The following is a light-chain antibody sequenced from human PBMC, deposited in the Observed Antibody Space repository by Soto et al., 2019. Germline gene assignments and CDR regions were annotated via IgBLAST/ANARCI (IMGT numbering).Light chain of an antibody. V-gene: IGKV3-11*01. CDR2: DAS. Sequence: EIVLTQSPATLSLSPGERATLSCRASQSVSNYLAWYQQKPGQAPRLLIYDASNRATGVPARFSGSGSGTDFTLIISSLEPEDFAVYSCQQYNNWPITFGQGTRLEIK. CDR3: QQYNNWPIT. CDR1: QSVSNY. J-gene: IGKJ5*01.